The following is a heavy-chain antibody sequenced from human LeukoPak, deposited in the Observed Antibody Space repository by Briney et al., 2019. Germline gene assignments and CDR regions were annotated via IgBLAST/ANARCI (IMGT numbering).Heavy chain of an antibody. J-gene: IGHJ3*01. Sequence: SSVKVSCKASEDTFSSYAISWLRQAPGQGLEWMGGIIPILGTTNYAQKFQGRVTITADESTSTLYMELRSLRSEDTAIYYCARDDYYDSSAYRENPFDVWGQGTMVTVSS. D-gene: IGHD3-22*01. CDR2: IIPILGTT. CDR1: EDTFSSYA. CDR3: ARDDYYDSSAYRENPFDV. V-gene: IGHV1-69*01.